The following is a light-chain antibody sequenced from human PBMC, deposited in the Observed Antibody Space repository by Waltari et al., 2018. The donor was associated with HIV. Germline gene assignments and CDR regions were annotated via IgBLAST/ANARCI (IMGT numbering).Light chain of an antibody. CDR2: KDS. CDR1: ALSMQY. J-gene: IGLJ2*01. CDR3: QSTDRSGSYII. V-gene: IGLV3-25*03. Sequence: SYELTQPPSLSVSPGQTARITCSGDALSMQYGYWYQQKPGQAPVLVIYKDSERSSGIPGRVSGPSSGTTVTLTISGAQAEDEAAYFCQSTDRSGSYIIFGGGTKLTVL.